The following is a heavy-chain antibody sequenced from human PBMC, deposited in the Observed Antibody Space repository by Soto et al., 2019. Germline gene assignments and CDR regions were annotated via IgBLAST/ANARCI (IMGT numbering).Heavy chain of an antibody. CDR2: ISTNGGST. CDR3: VKGEYYYDSSGYYPFDY. V-gene: IGHV3-64D*06. CDR1: GFTFSSYA. Sequence: GGSLRLSCSASGFTFSSYAMHWVRQTPGKGLEYVSSISTNGGSTHYADSVKGRFTISRDNSKNTQYLQMSSLRADDTAVYYCVKGEYYYDSSGYYPFDYWGQGT. J-gene: IGHJ4*02. D-gene: IGHD3-22*01.